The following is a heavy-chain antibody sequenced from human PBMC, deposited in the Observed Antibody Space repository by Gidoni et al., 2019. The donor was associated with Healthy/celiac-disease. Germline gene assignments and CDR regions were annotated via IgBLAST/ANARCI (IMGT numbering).Heavy chain of an antibody. CDR1: GFSLSPSGMC. CDR3: ARKRITMTGGAFDI. CDR2: IDWDDDK. D-gene: IGHD3-10*02. Sequence: QVTLRESGPALVKPTQTLTLTCTFSGFSLSPSGMCVSWIRQPPGKALEWLALIDWDDDKYYSTSLKTRITISKDTSKNQVVLTMTNRDPVDTATYYCARKRITMTGGAFDIWGQGTMVTVSS. V-gene: IGHV2-70*01. J-gene: IGHJ3*02.